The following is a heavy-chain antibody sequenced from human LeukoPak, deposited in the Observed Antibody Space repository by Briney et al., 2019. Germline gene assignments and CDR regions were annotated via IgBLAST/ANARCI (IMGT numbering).Heavy chain of an antibody. CDR2: ISSSSSYT. J-gene: IGHJ4*02. D-gene: IGHD3-9*01. Sequence: GGSLRLSCAASGFTFSDYYMSWIRQAPGKGLEWVSYISSSSSYTNYADSVKGRFTISRDNAKNSLYLQMNSLRAEDTAVYYCARKSDYDILTGLFDYWGQGTLVAVSS. CDR1: GFTFSDYY. CDR3: ARKSDYDILTGLFDY. V-gene: IGHV3-11*03.